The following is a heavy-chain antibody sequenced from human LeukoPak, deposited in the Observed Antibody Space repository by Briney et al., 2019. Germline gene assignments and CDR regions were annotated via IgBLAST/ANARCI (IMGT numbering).Heavy chain of an antibody. CDR1: GYTLTELS. J-gene: IGHJ3*02. CDR3: ATDGLGPFMAFDI. Sequence: ASVKASCKVSGYTLTELSMHWVRQAPGKGLEWMGGFDPEDGETIYAQKFQGRVTMTEDTSTETAYMELSSLRSEDTAVYYCATDGLGPFMAFDIWGQGTMVTVSS. V-gene: IGHV1-24*01. D-gene: IGHD6-19*01. CDR2: FDPEDGET.